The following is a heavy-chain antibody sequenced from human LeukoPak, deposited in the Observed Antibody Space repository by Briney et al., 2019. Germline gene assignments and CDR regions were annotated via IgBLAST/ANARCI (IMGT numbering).Heavy chain of an antibody. CDR3: AKMRWCCAFDI. Sequence: GGSLRLSCAASGFTFSSYWMHWVRQAPGKGLAWVSRINSDGSSTSYADSVKGRFTISRDNSKNTLYLQMNSLRAEDTAVYYCAKMRWCCAFDIWGQGTMVTVSS. CDR2: INSDGSST. V-gene: IGHV3-74*01. J-gene: IGHJ3*02. CDR1: GFTFSSYW. D-gene: IGHD2-8*02.